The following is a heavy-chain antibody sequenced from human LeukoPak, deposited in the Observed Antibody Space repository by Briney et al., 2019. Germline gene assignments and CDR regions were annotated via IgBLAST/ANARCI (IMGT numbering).Heavy chain of an antibody. CDR2: ISYDGSNK. D-gene: IGHD6-19*01. Sequence: PGRSLRLSCAASGFTFSSYGMHWVRQAPGKGLEWVAVISYDGSNKYYADSVKGRFTISRDNSKNTLYQQMNSLRAEDTAVYYCAKDNIAVAGTDYYYYGMDVWGQGTTVTVSS. CDR1: GFTFSSYG. J-gene: IGHJ6*02. V-gene: IGHV3-30*18. CDR3: AKDNIAVAGTDYYYYGMDV.